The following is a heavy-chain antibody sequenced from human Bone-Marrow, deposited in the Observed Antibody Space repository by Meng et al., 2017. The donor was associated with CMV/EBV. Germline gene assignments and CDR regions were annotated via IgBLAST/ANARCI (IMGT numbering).Heavy chain of an antibody. J-gene: IGHJ4*02. D-gene: IGHD2-21*01. CDR2: ISSDGSTT. V-gene: IGHV3-74*01. CDR3: ARDYWGCGDV. CDR1: GFTFSRYW. Sequence: GESLKISCAASGFTFSRYWMHWVRQAPGKGLVWVSRISSDGSTTNYADSVKGRFTISRDNAKNTLYLQLNSLRAEDTAVYYWARDYWGCGDVWGQGTLVTVSS.